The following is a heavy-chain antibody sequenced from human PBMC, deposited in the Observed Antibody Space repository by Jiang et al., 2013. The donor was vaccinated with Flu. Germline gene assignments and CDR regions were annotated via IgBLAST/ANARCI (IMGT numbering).Heavy chain of an antibody. J-gene: IGHJ4*02. V-gene: IGHV1-69*01. CDR3: ARDRPPTVVNPLYY. CDR1: GGTFSSHA. Sequence: GREVKKPGSSVKVSCKASGGTFSSHAISWVRQAPGQGLEWMGGIIPIFGTANYAQKFQGRVTITADESTSTAYMELSSLRSEDTAVYYCARDRPPTVVNPLYYWGQGTLVTVSS. CDR2: IIPIFGTA. D-gene: IGHD4-23*01.